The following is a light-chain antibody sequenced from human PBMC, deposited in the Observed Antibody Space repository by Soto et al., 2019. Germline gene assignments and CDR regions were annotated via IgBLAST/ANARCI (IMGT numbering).Light chain of an antibody. CDR2: GAS. CDR3: QQYGTSSWT. CDR1: QSVRSNY. J-gene: IGKJ1*01. V-gene: IGKV3-20*01. Sequence: EIVLTQSPGTLSLSPGERATLSCRASQSVRSNYLAWYQQKPGQAPRLLIYGASTRATGIPDRFSGSGSGTDFTLTISRLEPEDFAVYYWQQYGTSSWTFGQGTKVEIK.